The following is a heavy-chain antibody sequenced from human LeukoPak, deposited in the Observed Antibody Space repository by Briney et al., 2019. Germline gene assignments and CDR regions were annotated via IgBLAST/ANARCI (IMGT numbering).Heavy chain of an antibody. J-gene: IGHJ4*02. D-gene: IGHD3-10*01. V-gene: IGHV5-51*01. CDR2: IYPSGSET. CDR3: ARHGEGGIQFYGSEQPNDY. CDR1: GYKFTTYY. Sequence: GESLKISCKGSGYKFTTYYIAWVRQMPEKGPEWMGIIYPSGSETTYSPSFQGQVTFSADKSIGTAYLQWTSLKASDSAMYYCARHGEGGIQFYGSEQPNDYWGQGTLVSVSS.